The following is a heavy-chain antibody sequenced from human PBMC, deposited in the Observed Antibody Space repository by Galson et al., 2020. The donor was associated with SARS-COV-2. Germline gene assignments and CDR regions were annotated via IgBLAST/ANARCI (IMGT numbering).Heavy chain of an antibody. V-gene: IGHV1-24*01. CDR3: ATSTPIVVVPAAYCCWFDP. CDR2: FDPEDGET. Sequence: ASVKVSCKVSGYTLTELSMHWVRQAPGTGLEWMGGFDPEDGETIYAQKFQGRVTMTEDTSTDTAYMELSSLRSEDTAVYYCATSTPIVVVPAAYCCWFDPWGQGTLVTVSS. CDR1: GYTLTELS. D-gene: IGHD2-2*01. J-gene: IGHJ5*02.